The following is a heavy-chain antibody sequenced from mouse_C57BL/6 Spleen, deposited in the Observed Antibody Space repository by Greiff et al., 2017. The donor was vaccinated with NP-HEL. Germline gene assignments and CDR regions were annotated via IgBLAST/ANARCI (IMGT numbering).Heavy chain of an antibody. CDR2: INPNNGGT. J-gene: IGHJ1*03. D-gene: IGHD1-1*01. CDR1: GYTFTDYN. Sequence: DVQLVESGPELVKPGASVKIPCKASGYTFTDYNMDWVKQSHGKSLEWIGDINPNNGGTIYNQKFKGKATLTVDKSSSTAYMELRSLTSEDTAVYYCARDYYGSRSFDVWGTGTTVTVSS. V-gene: IGHV1-18*01. CDR3: ARDYYGSRSFDV.